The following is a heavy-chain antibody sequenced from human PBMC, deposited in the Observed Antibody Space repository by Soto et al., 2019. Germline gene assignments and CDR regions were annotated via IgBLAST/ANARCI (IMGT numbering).Heavy chain of an antibody. CDR1: GGSISSYY. J-gene: IGHJ4*02. D-gene: IGHD3-22*01. CDR3: ASEPTYYYDSSGYENI. CDR2: IYTSGST. Sequence: SETLSLTCTVSGGSISSYYWSWIRQPAGKGLEWIGRIYTSGSTNYNPSLKSRVTMSVDTSKNQFSLKLSSVTAADTAVYYCASEPTYYYDSSGYENIWGQGTLVTVSS. V-gene: IGHV4-4*07.